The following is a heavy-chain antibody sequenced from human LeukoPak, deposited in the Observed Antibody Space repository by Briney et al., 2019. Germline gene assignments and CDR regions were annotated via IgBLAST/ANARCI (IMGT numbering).Heavy chain of an antibody. CDR1: GYTFTSYY. CDR3: AKDFPMVRGSNYFDY. CDR2: INPSGGST. J-gene: IGHJ4*02. V-gene: IGHV1-46*01. Sequence: ASVKVSCKASGYTFTSYYMHWVRQAPGQGLEWMGIINPSGGSTSYAQKFQGRVTMTRDTSTSTVYMELSSLRSEDTAVYYCAKDFPMVRGSNYFDYWGQGTLVTVSS. D-gene: IGHD3-10*01.